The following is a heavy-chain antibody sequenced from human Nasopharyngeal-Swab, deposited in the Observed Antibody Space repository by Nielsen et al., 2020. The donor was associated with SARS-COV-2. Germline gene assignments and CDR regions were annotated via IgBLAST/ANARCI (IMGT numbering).Heavy chain of an antibody. CDR1: GFTFSSYG. D-gene: IGHD3-10*01. V-gene: IGHV3-30*18. CDR3: AKEPAMVRGRVHYYYYGMDV. Sequence: LKISCAASGFTFSSYGMHWVRQAPGKGLEWVAVISYDGSNKYYADSVKGRFTISRDNSKNTLYLQMNSLRAEDTAVYYCAKEPAMVRGRVHYYYYGMDVWGQGTTVTVSS. CDR2: ISYDGSNK. J-gene: IGHJ6*02.